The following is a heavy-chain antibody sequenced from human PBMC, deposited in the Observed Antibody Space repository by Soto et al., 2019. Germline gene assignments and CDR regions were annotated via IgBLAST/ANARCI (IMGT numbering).Heavy chain of an antibody. J-gene: IGHJ5*02. CDR2: INPRSGDT. D-gene: IGHD1-26*01. CDR1: GYTFIGYY. Sequence: QVQLVQSGAEVKKPGASVKVSCKASGYTFIGYYIHWVRQAPGQGLEWMGRINPRSGDTTYAQKFQGRLTMTRDTSLSTAYMELSSLRSDDTAVYYGGRDGVGATTLGWFDPWGQGSLVTVSS. CDR3: GRDGVGATTLGWFDP. V-gene: IGHV1-2*06.